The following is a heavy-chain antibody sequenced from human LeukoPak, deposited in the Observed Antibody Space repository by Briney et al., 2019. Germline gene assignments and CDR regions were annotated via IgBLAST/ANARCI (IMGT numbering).Heavy chain of an antibody. V-gene: IGHV3-15*01. Sequence: GGSLRLSCAASGFTFSNAWMNWVRQAPGKGLEWVGRIKSKTDGGTTDYTTPVKGRFTISRDDSKHTLYLQVNSLKTEDTAVYYCTTGNWGSFSYWGQGTLVTVSS. CDR2: IKSKTDGGTT. CDR3: TTGNWGSFSY. D-gene: IGHD7-27*01. CDR1: GFTFSNAW. J-gene: IGHJ4*02.